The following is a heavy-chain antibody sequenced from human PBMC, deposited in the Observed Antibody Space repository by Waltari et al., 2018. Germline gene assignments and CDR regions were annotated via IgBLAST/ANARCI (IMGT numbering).Heavy chain of an antibody. CDR2: IYYSGST. D-gene: IGHD2-2*01. V-gene: IGHV4-39*07. Sequence: QLQLQESGPGLVKPSETLSLTCTVSGGSISSSSYYWGWIRQPPGKGLEWIGSIYYSGSTYSNPSLKSRVTISVDTSKNQFSLKLSSVTAADTAVYYCARRARCSSTSCGPNRHNWFDPWGQGTLVTVSS. CDR3: ARRARCSSTSCGPNRHNWFDP. CDR1: GGSISSSSYY. J-gene: IGHJ5*02.